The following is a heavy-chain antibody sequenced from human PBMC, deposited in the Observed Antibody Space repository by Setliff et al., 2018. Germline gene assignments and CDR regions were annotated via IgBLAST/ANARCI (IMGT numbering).Heavy chain of an antibody. D-gene: IGHD3-10*01. CDR3: AKASHYYGSGSYDY. V-gene: IGHV3-74*01. CDR2: INNDGSST. CDR1: GFTFSSHW. Sequence: QPGGSLRLSCAAAGFTFSSHWMHWVRQAPGKRLMWVSRINNDGSSTTYEDSVKGRFTISRDNAKDSLYLQMNSLRAEDTALYYCAKASHYYGSGSYDYWGQGTLVTVSS. J-gene: IGHJ4*02.